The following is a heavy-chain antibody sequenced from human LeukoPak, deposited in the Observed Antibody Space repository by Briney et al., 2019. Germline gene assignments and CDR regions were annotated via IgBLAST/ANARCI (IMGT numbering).Heavy chain of an antibody. CDR1: GGSISGYY. J-gene: IGHJ4*02. CDR3: ARSTDSLAQLWFGFDY. V-gene: IGHV4-59*08. CDR2: VHYGGST. D-gene: IGHD5-18*01. Sequence: SETLFLTCTVSGGSISGYYWNWIRQPPGKGLEWIGYVHYGGSTNYNPSLKSRITISVDTSKNQFSLKVNSVTAADTAVYYCARSTDSLAQLWFGFDYWGQGTLATVSS.